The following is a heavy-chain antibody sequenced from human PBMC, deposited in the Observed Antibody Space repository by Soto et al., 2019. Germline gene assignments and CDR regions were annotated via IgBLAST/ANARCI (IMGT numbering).Heavy chain of an antibody. CDR1: GYTFTSYD. J-gene: IGHJ6*03. V-gene: IGHV1-8*01. CDR2: MNPNSGNT. CDR3: ERPQRVLDIDMVLDSYYYYMDV. Sequence: DSVKVSCKASGYTFTSYDINWVRQATGQGLEWMGWMNPNSGNTGYAQKFQGRVTMTRNTSISTAYMELSSLRSEDTAVYYCERPQRVLDIDMVLDSYYYYMDVGGXVTTVTV. D-gene: IGHD5-18*01.